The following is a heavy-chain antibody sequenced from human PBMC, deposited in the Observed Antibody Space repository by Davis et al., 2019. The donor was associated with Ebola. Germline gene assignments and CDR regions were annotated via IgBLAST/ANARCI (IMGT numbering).Heavy chain of an antibody. CDR1: GGTFSSYA. V-gene: IGHV1-69*13. CDR3: ARVSLYYDMDV. CDR2: IIPIFGTA. Sequence: AASVKVSCKASGGTFSSYAISWVRQALGQGLEWMGGIIPIFGTANYAQKFQGRVTITADESTSTAYMELSSLSAEDTAVYYCARVSLYYDMDVWGQGTTVTVSS. J-gene: IGHJ6*02.